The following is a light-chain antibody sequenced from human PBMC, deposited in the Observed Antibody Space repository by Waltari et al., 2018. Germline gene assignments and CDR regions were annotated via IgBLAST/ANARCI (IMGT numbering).Light chain of an antibody. CDR2: GAS. CDR3: LQYDSYPRT. Sequence: DIQMTQSPSSLSAFVGDRVTISCRASQGIRNSVDWFQQKPGKAPKALMYGASTLHSGVPSRCSGSGFGTDFTLTISGLQPEDLATYYCLQYDSYPRTFGQGTKVEIK. J-gene: IGKJ1*01. CDR1: QGIRNS. V-gene: IGKV1-16*01.